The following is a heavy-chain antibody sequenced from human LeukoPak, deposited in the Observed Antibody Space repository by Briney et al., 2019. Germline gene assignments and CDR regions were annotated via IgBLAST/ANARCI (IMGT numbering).Heavy chain of an antibody. J-gene: IGHJ5*02. Sequence: GASVTVSCKASGYTFSGYYMHWVRQAPGQGLEWMGWINPNSGGTNYAQKLQGRVTMTRDTSISTAYMELSRLRSDDTAVYYCARAGRLFGMYYDFWSVGGFDPWGQGTLVTVSS. V-gene: IGHV1-2*02. CDR3: ARAGRLFGMYYDFWSVGGFDP. CDR1: GYTFSGYY. CDR2: INPNSGGT. D-gene: IGHD3-3*01.